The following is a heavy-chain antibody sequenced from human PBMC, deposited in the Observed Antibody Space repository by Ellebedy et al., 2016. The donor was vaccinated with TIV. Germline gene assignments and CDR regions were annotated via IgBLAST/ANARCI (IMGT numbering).Heavy chain of an antibody. CDR2: IYQDGSQR. CDR1: GFSFRSYW. V-gene: IGHV3-7*01. J-gene: IGHJ5*01. Sequence: GESLKISCAASGFSFRSYWMGWLRQAPGKGLEWVANIYQDGSQRYYVDSVKGRFTISRDNAKNSLYLQMNSLRLDDTAVYYCARRGSYGDYAVQINNWFDSWGPGTRVTVYS. D-gene: IGHD4-17*01. CDR3: ARRGSYGDYAVQINNWFDS.